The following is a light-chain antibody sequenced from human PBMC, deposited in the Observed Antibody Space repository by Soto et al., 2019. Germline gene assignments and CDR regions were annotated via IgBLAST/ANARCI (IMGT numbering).Light chain of an antibody. J-gene: IGKJ1*01. CDR3: QQYTNWPPWT. V-gene: IGKV3-15*01. Sequence: EIVMTQSPATLSVSHGERATLSCRASQSVSTNLAWYQQKPGQAPRLLIYGASTRATGIPARFSGSGSGTEFTLTISSLQSEEVAVYYCQQYTNWPPWTFGRGTKVDMK. CDR2: GAS. CDR1: QSVSTN.